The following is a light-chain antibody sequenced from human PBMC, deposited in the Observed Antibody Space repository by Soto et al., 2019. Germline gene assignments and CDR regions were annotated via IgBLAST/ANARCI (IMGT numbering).Light chain of an antibody. CDR3: SAYSSTSTLEI. Sequence: QSALTQPASVSGSPGQSITISCTGTASDISGYNYVSWYQQPPGKAPQLMIYEVTNRPSGISNRFSGSKSGNTASLTISGRQTEDEADYYCSAYSSTSTLEIFGGGTKLTVL. J-gene: IGLJ2*01. CDR1: ASDISGYNY. V-gene: IGLV2-14*01. CDR2: EVT.